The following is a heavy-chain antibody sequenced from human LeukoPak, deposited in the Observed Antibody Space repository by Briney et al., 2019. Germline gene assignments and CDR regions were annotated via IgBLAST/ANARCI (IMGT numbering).Heavy chain of an antibody. D-gene: IGHD3-22*01. V-gene: IGHV3-48*03. CDR1: GFTFSNYE. Sequence: GGSLRLSRAGSGFTFSNYEMNWVRQAPGKGLEWVSYISSSGSTIYYADSVKGRFTISRDNAKNLLYLRMNSLRAEDTAAYHCARDRRYYDSSAYYLDAFDIWGQGTMVTVSS. CDR2: ISSSGSTI. CDR3: ARDRRYYDSSAYYLDAFDI. J-gene: IGHJ3*02.